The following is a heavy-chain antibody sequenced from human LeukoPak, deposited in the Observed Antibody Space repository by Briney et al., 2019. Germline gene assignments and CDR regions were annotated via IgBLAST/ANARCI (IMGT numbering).Heavy chain of an antibody. V-gene: IGHV3-49*04. CDR3: TRDRSGYYYNWFDP. CDR1: GFTLGDYT. CDR2: IRSKAYGGTT. Sequence: PGGSLRLSCAASGFTLGDYTMNWVRQAPGKGLEWVGFIRSKAYGGTTEYAASVKGRFTISRDDSKTIAYLQMNSLQTEDTALYYCTRDRSGYYYNWFDPWGQGTLVTVSS. D-gene: IGHD3-22*01. J-gene: IGHJ5*02.